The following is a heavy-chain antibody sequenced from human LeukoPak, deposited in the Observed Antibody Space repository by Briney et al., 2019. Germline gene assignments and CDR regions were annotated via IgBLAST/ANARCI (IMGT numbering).Heavy chain of an antibody. CDR1: GFTFSNYL. D-gene: IGHD3-3*01. Sequence: GGSLRLSCAASGFTFSNYLMHWVRQAPGKGLEWVALISYDGSDEYYADSVKGRFTISRDNSKNMLYLQMNSLSSEDTAVYYCARDGDGRGYYMDVWDKGTTVAVSS. CDR3: ARDGDGRGYYMDV. V-gene: IGHV3-30*04. J-gene: IGHJ6*04. CDR2: ISYDGSDE.